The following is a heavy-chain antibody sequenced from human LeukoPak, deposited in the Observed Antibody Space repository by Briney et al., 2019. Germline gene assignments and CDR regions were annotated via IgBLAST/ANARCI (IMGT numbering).Heavy chain of an antibody. CDR2: IYYSGST. CDR3: ARVDSSSLDY. V-gene: IGHV4-59*01. CDR1: GGSISSYY. D-gene: IGHD6-13*01. J-gene: IGHJ4*02. Sequence: ASETLSLTCTVSGGSISSYYWSWIRQPPGKGLEWIGYIYYSGSTNYNPSLKSRVTISVDTSKDQFSLKLSSVTAADTAVYYCARVDSSSLDYWGQGTLVTVSS.